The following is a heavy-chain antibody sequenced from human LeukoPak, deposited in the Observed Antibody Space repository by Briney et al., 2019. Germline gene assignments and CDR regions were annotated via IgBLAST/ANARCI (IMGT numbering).Heavy chain of an antibody. V-gene: IGHV5-51*01. CDR3: ATTYYYDSSGCPDYTDY. CDR1: GYSFTSYW. Sequence: GESPKILCRGSGYSFTSYWNGWGRQRPGEGLGWMGIIYPGDSDTRYCASFQGQITNSADKSTSTAYLQLSRLKASDTGMYYCATTYYYDSSGCPDYTDYWGQGTLVTVSS. D-gene: IGHD3-22*01. CDR2: IYPGDSDT. J-gene: IGHJ4*02.